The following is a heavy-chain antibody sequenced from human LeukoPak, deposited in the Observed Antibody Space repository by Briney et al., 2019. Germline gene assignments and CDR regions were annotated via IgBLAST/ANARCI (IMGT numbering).Heavy chain of an antibody. Sequence: GGSLRLSCAASGFTFSDYYMSWIRQAPGKGLEWVSYISSSGTTIYYADSVKGRFTISRDNAKNTLYLQMNSLRAEDTAVYYCARDSLGATTYYYYYYYMDVWGKGSTVTVSS. V-gene: IGHV3-11*04. D-gene: IGHD1-26*01. CDR1: GFTFSDYY. CDR2: ISSSGTTI. J-gene: IGHJ6*03. CDR3: ARDSLGATTYYYYYYYMDV.